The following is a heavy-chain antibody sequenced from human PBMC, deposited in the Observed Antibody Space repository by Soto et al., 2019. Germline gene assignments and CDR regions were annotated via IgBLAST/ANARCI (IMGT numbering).Heavy chain of an antibody. CDR2: MNPNSGNT. CDR3: ARGRCIEVPAAIRYYYYYGMDV. CDR1: GYTFTSYD. V-gene: IGHV1-8*01. J-gene: IGHJ6*02. D-gene: IGHD2-2*01. Sequence: GASVKVSCKASGYTFTSYDINWVRQATGQGLEWMGWMNPNSGNTGYAQKFQGRVTMTRNTSISTAYMELSSLRSEDTAVYYCARGRCIEVPAAIRYYYYYGMDVWGQGTTVTVSS.